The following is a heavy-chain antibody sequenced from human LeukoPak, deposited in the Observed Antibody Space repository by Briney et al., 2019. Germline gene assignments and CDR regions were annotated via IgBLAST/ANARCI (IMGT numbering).Heavy chain of an antibody. J-gene: IGHJ5*02. CDR2: IYHSGST. V-gene: IGHV4-38-2*02. CDR1: GYSISSGYY. D-gene: IGHD3-10*01. Sequence: SETLSLTCTVSGYSISSGYYWGWIRQPPGKGLEWIGSIYHSGSTYYNPSLKSRVTISVDTSKNQFSLKLSSVTAADTAVYYCARELLWFGELLGSLNWFDPWGQGTLVTASS. CDR3: ARELLWFGELLGSLNWFDP.